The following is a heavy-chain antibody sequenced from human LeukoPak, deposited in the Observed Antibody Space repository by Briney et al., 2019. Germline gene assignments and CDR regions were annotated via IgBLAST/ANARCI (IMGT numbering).Heavy chain of an antibody. J-gene: IGHJ6*03. Sequence: PGGSLRLSCAASGFIFSSYWMSWVRQAPGKGLEWVANIKQDGSEKYYVDSVKGRFTISRDNAKNSLYLQMNSLRAEDTAVYYCATQDEDCTNGVCYKPSYAYYYYMDVWGKGTTVTVSS. V-gene: IGHV3-7*01. CDR3: ATQDEDCTNGVCYKPSYAYYYYMDV. CDR1: GFIFSSYW. D-gene: IGHD2-8*01. CDR2: IKQDGSEK.